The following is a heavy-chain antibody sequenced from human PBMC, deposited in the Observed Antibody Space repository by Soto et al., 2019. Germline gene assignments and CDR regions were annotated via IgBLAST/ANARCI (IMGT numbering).Heavy chain of an antibody. CDR1: GYTFTSYY. CDR2: INPSGGST. CDR3: ARGRDDILNVPSRSGSYYLDY. Sequence: SVKVSCKASGYTFTSYYMHWVRQAPGQGLEWMGIINPSGGSTSYAQKFQGRVTMTRDTSTSTVYMELSSLRSEDTAVYYCARGRDDILNVPSRSGSYYLDYWGQGTLVTVSS. V-gene: IGHV1-46*01. D-gene: IGHD3-9*01. J-gene: IGHJ4*02.